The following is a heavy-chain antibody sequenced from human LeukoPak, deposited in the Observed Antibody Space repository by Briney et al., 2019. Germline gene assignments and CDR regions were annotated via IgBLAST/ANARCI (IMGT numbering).Heavy chain of an antibody. CDR3: ARGVLRYFDWLLRPLGYYYYYMDV. CDR1: GYTFTSYG. V-gene: IGHV1-18*01. J-gene: IGHJ6*03. Sequence: ASVKVSCKASGYTFTSYGISWVRQAPGQGLEWMGWISAYNGNTNYAQKLQGRVTMTTDTSTSTAYMELRSLRSDDTAVYYCARGVLRYFDWLLRPLGYYYYYMDVWAKGPRSPSP. D-gene: IGHD3-9*01. CDR2: ISAYNGNT.